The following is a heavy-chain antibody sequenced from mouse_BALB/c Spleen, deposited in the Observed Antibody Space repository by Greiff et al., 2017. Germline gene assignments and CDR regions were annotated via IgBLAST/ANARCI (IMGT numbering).Heavy chain of an antibody. CDR2: ISNGGGST. J-gene: IGHJ2*01. CDR3: AREGYGSSFDY. Sequence: EVKLVESGGGLVQPGGSLKLSCAASGFTFSSYTMSWVRQTPEKRLEWVAYISNGGGSTYYPDTVKGRFTISRDNAKNTLYLQMSSLKSEDTAMYYCAREGYGSSFDYWGQGTTLTVSS. V-gene: IGHV5-12-2*01. CDR1: GFTFSSYT. D-gene: IGHD1-1*01.